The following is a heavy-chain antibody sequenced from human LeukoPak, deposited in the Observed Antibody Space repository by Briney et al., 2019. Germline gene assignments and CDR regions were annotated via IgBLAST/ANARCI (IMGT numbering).Heavy chain of an antibody. CDR2: IWYDGSNK. CDR1: GFTFSRSD. V-gene: IGHV3-33*06. Sequence: PGGSLRLSCAASGFTFSRSDMHWVRQAPGKGLEWVAVIWYDGSNKYYADSVKGRFTISRDNSKNTLYLQMNSLRAEDTAVYYCAKDFDYWGQGTLVTVSS. CDR3: AKDFDY. J-gene: IGHJ4*02.